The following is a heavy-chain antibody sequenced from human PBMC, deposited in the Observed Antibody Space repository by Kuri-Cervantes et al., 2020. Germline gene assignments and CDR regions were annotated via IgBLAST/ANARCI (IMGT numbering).Heavy chain of an antibody. D-gene: IGHD3-22*01. CDR1: GFTFDDYV. CDR3: AKSGGSASYYEYFQH. CDR2: TSWNSGSR. V-gene: IGHV3-9*01. J-gene: IGHJ1*01. Sequence: SLKISCVAYGFTFDDYVMHWVRQAPGKGLEWVSGTSWNSGSRGYAGSVKVRFTISRDNSKNTLYLQMNSLSAEDTAVNYCAKSGGSASYYEYFQHWGQGTLVTVSS.